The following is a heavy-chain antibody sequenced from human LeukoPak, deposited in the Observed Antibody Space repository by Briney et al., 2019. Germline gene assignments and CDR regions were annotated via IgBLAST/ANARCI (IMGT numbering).Heavy chain of an antibody. V-gene: IGHV3-11*04. CDR1: GFTLSSNY. Sequence: GGSLTLSCAASGFTLSSNYMSWVRQAPGRGLEWVSYISGSGVTMYYADSVKGRFTISRDDAKNSLYLQMNSLRAEDTAAYYCAREDIRLDYFDYWGQGTLVTVSS. D-gene: IGHD6-19*01. CDR3: AREDIRLDYFDY. J-gene: IGHJ4*02. CDR2: ISGSGVTM.